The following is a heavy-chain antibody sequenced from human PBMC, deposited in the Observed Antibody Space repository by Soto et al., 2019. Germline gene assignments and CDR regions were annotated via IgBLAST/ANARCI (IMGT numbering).Heavy chain of an antibody. Sequence: PGGSLRLSCTGSGFTFGDYAVSWFRQAPGKGLEWVANIMQDGSDKYYVDSVKGRFTISRDNAKNSLYLQMTSLRAEDTAVYYCASKRLYFYGLDVWGQGTTVTVSS. V-gene: IGHV3-7*01. CDR2: IMQDGSDK. CDR1: GFTFGDYA. CDR3: ASKRLYFYGLDV. J-gene: IGHJ6*02.